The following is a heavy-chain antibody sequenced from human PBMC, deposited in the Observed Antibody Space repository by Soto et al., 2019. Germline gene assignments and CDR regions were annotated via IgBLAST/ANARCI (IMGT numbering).Heavy chain of an antibody. J-gene: IGHJ5*02. V-gene: IGHV4-59*01. Sequence: PXXTQSLASTVSGGSISSYDWRWILQPPGKGLEWIGYIYYSGSTNYNPSLKSRVTISVDTSKNQFSLKLSSVTAAETAVYYCAGYCSGGSCYGYNWFDPWGQGTLVTVSS. CDR3: AGYCSGGSCYGYNWFDP. CDR1: GGSISSYD. CDR2: IYYSGST. D-gene: IGHD2-15*01.